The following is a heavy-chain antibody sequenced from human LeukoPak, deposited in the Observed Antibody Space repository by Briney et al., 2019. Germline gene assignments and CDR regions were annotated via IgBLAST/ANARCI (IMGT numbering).Heavy chain of an antibody. CDR3: VKDGSADY. V-gene: IGHV3-23*01. CDR1: GFTITNYA. J-gene: IGHJ4*02. D-gene: IGHD3-10*01. CDR2: FSGSGGST. Sequence: GGSLRLSCAAAGFTITNYAMSWVRQAPGKGLGWVSTFSGSGGSTYYEDSVKGRFTISRDHIKNTLYLQMSSLRAEDTAVYYCVKDGSADYWGQRTLVTVSS.